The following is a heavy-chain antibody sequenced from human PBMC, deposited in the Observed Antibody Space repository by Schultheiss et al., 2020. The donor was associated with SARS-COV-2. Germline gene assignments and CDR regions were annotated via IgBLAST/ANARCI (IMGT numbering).Heavy chain of an antibody. Sequence: GGSLRLSCAASGFTFSRYEMNWVRQAPGKGLEWLSYISETGTTIYYADSVKGRFIMSRDDGRNSLYLQMNRLRVEDTAVYYCAKDHPPLIAAAGFAFDIWGQGTMVTVSS. CDR1: GFTFSRYE. D-gene: IGHD6-13*01. J-gene: IGHJ3*02. CDR2: ISETGTTI. V-gene: IGHV3-48*03. CDR3: AKDHPPLIAAAGFAFDI.